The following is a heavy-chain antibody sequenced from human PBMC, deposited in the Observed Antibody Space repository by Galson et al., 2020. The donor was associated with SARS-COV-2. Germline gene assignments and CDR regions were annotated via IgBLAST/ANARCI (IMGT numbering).Heavy chain of an antibody. V-gene: IGHV3-23*01. Sequence: GESLKISCAASGFTFSSYAMSWVRQAPGKGLEWVSAISGSGGSTYYADSVKGRFTISRDNSKNTLYLQMNSLRAEDTAVYYCAKDDLRFDWLFFDLWGPGTLVTVSS. CDR1: GFTFSSYA. CDR3: AKDDLRFDWLFFDL. CDR2: ISGSGGST. D-gene: IGHD3-9*01. J-gene: IGHJ2*01.